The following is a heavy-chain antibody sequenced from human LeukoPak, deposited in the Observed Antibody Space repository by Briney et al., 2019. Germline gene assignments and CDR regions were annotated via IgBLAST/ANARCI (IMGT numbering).Heavy chain of an antibody. D-gene: IGHD2-2*01. CDR1: GDNVSSNSAA. V-gene: IGHV6-1*01. CDR2: AYYRSKRYN. J-gene: IGHJ6*02. CDR3: ARSCSSTSCLVFGMDV. Sequence: SQTLSLTYAISGDNVSSNSAAWNWIRQSPSRGLEWLGRAYYRSKRYNDYAVSVKGRITIISDTSKNQLSLQLNSVTPEDTAVYYCARSCSSTSCLVFGMDVWGQGTTVTVSS.